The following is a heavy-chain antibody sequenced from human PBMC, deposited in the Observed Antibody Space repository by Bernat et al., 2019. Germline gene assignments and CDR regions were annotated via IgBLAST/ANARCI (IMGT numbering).Heavy chain of an antibody. V-gene: IGHV1-3*01. Sequence: QVQLVQSGAEVKKPGASVEVSCKASGYTFTSYAMHWVRQAPGQRLEWMGWINAGNGNTKYSQKFQGRVTITRDTSASTAYMELSSLRSEDTAVYYCARGADRYSYGWGYYFDYWGQGTLVTVSS. CDR1: GYTFTSYA. CDR2: INAGNGNT. CDR3: ARGADRYSYGWGYYFDY. J-gene: IGHJ4*02. D-gene: IGHD5-18*01.